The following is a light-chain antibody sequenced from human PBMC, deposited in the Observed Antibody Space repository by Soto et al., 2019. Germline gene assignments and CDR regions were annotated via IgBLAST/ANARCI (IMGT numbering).Light chain of an antibody. CDR1: QSVSSTF. J-gene: IGKJ1*01. CDR2: GAS. Sequence: EIVLTQSPGTLSLSPGERATLSCRASQSVSSTFLAWYQQRPGQAPRLLIYGASSRATGIPDRFSGSGSGRDFTLTISGLEPEDFAVYYCLQYNNWPPWTFGQGTKVETK. CDR3: LQYNNWPPWT. V-gene: IGKV3-20*01.